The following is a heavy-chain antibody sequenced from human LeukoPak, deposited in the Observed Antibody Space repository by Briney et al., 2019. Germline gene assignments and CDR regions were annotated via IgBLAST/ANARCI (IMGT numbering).Heavy chain of an antibody. CDR2: MNQDGSAK. D-gene: IGHD3-16*01. CDR1: GFTFSDSW. V-gene: IGHV3-7*01. CDR3: ATYTHWVAGDV. J-gene: IGHJ6*02. Sequence: GGSLRLSCAASGFTFSDSWVSWVRQAPGKGLEWVANMNQDGSAKGYVDSVKGRFTISRDNARNSLYLQMSSLRPEDTAVYYCATYTHWVAGDVWGQGTAVTVSS.